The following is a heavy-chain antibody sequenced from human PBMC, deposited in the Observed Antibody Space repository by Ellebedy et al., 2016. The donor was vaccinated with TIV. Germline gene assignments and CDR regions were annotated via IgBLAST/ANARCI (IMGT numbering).Heavy chain of an antibody. V-gene: IGHV5-10-1*01. D-gene: IGHD5-12*01. Sequence: GESLKISCKGSGYSFSNFWLTWVRQMPGKGLEWMGKIDPSDSYTNYNPSFQGHVTISVDNSISTAYLQWSSLKASDTAMYYCALLYTGYDSDHYYYHGLDVWGQGTTVTVSS. CDR1: GYSFSNFW. J-gene: IGHJ6*02. CDR3: ALLYTGYDSDHYYYHGLDV. CDR2: IDPSDSYT.